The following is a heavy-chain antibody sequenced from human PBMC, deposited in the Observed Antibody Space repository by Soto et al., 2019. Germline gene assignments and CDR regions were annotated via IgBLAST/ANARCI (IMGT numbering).Heavy chain of an antibody. Sequence: QLQLQESGPGLVKPSETLSLTCTVSGGSISSSSYYWGWIRQPPGKGLEWIGSIYYSGSTYYNPSLKSRVTISLDTSKNPFSLKLSSVTAADTAVYYCATQEVGGSYVYTFDPWGQGTLVTVSS. CDR1: GGSISSSSYY. D-gene: IGHD1-26*01. V-gene: IGHV4-39*02. CDR2: IYYSGST. CDR3: ATQEVGGSYVYTFDP. J-gene: IGHJ5*02.